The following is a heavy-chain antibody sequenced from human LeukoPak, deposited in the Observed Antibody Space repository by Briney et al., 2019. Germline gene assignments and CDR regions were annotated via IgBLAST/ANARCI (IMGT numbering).Heavy chain of an antibody. CDR3: TTVALIDH. V-gene: IGHV3-15*01. D-gene: IGHD2-21*01. Sequence: PGGSLRLSCAASGFTFSNAWMSWVRQAPGKGLEWVVRIKSKTDGGTTDYAAPVKGRFTISRDDSKNTLYLQMNSLKTEDTAVYYCTTVALIDHWGQGTLVTVSS. CDR2: IKSKTDGGTT. J-gene: IGHJ4*02. CDR1: GFTFSNAW.